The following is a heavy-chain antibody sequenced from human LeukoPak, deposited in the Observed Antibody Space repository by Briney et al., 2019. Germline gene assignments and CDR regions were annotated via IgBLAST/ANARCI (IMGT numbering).Heavy chain of an antibody. CDR3: ARADMVRGVHPYYYYGMDV. Sequence: SVKVSCKASGGTFSSYAISWVRQAPGQGLEWMGGIIPIFGTANYAQKFQSRVTITADESTSTAYMELSSLRSEDTAVYYCARADMVRGVHPYYYYGMDVWGKGTTVTVSS. CDR1: GGTFSSYA. CDR2: IIPIFGTA. D-gene: IGHD3-10*01. J-gene: IGHJ6*04. V-gene: IGHV1-69*01.